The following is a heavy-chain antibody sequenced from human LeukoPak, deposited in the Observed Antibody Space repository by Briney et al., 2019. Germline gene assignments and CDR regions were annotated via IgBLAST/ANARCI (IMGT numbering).Heavy chain of an antibody. V-gene: IGHV4-4*09. CDR2: IYTSGRT. CDR3: ATSYDSKTAPYDL. Sequence: SETLSLTCTVSGASISSYCWTWVRQPPGKGLEWIGYIYTSGRTDYNPSLKSRVSMSVDTSRNQLSMELRFLTAADTAVYYCATSYDSKTAPYDLWGQGTLVTVSS. D-gene: IGHD3-3*01. J-gene: IGHJ5*02. CDR1: GASISSYC.